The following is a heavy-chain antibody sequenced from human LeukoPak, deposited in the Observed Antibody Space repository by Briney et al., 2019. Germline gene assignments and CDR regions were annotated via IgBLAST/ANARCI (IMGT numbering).Heavy chain of an antibody. D-gene: IGHD3-10*01. J-gene: IGHJ4*02. CDR2: TSDDGNET. CDR1: GFTLSTFG. V-gene: IGHV3-30*18. CDR3: AKDPYYYGSGSYGGD. Sequence: PGTSLRLSCAAPGFTLSTFGMHWVRQAPGKGLEWVADTSDDGNETYYADSVRGRFTVSRDNSKNTLYLQVNRLTAEDTAVYYCAKDPYYYGSGSYGGDWGQGTLVSVSS.